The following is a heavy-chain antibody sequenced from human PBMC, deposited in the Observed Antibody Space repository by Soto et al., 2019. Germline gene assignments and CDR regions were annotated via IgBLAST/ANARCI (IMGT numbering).Heavy chain of an antibody. CDR3: AKDGGGGYKNPHYYYYGLDV. Sequence: GGSLRLSCAASGFSFSAHGMHWVRQAPGKGLEWVAVISYDGINKDYADSVEGRLTISRDNSKNTLYLQLDSLRIDDTGIYYCAKDGGGGYKNPHYYYYGLDVWGQGNTVTVSS. D-gene: IGHD2-21*01. CDR1: GFSFSAHG. J-gene: IGHJ6*02. V-gene: IGHV3-30*18. CDR2: ISYDGINK.